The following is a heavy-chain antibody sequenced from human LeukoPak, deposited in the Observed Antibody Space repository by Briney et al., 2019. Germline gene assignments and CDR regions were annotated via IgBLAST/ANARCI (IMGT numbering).Heavy chain of an antibody. D-gene: IGHD2-2*02. CDR2: ISAYNGNT. V-gene: IGHV1-18*01. CDR3: ARGPAAIHSLDNWFDP. CDR1: GYTFTSYG. J-gene: IGHJ5*02. Sequence: GASVKVSCKASGYTFTSYGISWVRQAPGQGLEWMGWISAYNGNTNYAQKLQGRVTMTTDTSTSTAYMELRSLRSDDTAVYYCARGPAAIHSLDNWFDPWGQGTLVTVSS.